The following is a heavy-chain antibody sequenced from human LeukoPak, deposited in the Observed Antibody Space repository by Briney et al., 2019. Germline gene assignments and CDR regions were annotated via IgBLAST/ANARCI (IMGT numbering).Heavy chain of an antibody. CDR1: GYTFTSYG. D-gene: IGHD3-22*01. Sequence: GASVKVSCKASGYTFTSYGISWVRQAPGQALEWMGWISAYNGNTNYAQKLQGRVTMTTDTSTSTAYMELRSLRSDDTAVYYCARYYYDSSGYYYDPPVVDYWGQGTLVTVSP. J-gene: IGHJ4*02. CDR3: ARYYYDSSGYYYDPPVVDY. V-gene: IGHV1-18*01. CDR2: ISAYNGNT.